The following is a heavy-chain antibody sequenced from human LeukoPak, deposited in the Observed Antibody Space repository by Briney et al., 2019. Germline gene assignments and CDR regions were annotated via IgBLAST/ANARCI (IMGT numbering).Heavy chain of an antibody. J-gene: IGHJ6*02. D-gene: IGHD3-3*01. CDR2: INHSGST. V-gene: IGHV4-34*01. CDR3: ARSPRITIFGVVRSYYYGMDA. CDR1: GGSFSGYY. Sequence: SETLSLTCAVYGGSFSGYYWSWIRQPPGKGLEWIGEINHSGSTNYNPSLKSRVTISVDTSKNQFSLKLSSVTAADTAVYYCARSPRITIFGVVRSYYYGMDAWGQGTTVTVSS.